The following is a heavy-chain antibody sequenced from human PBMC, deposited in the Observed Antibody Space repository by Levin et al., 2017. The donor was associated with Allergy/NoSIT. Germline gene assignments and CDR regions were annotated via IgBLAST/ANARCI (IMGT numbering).Heavy chain of an antibody. V-gene: IGHV3-33*01. D-gene: IGHD4-17*01. CDR1: GFTFSSYG. J-gene: IGHJ4*02. Sequence: HAGGSLRLSCAASGFTFSSYGMHWVRQAPGKGLEWVAVIWYDGTNKYYADSVKGRFTISRDSSKNTLYLQMNSLRAEDTAVYYCARGYGDYNYFDYWGQGTLVTVSS. CDR3: ARGYGDYNYFDY. CDR2: IWYDGTNK.